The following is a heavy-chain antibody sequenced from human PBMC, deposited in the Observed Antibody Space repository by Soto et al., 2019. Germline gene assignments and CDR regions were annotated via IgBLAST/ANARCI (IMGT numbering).Heavy chain of an antibody. V-gene: IGHV3-74*01. CDR1: GFSFSHYW. CDR3: AKDMRRDTAMAPDVMDF. J-gene: IGHJ6*02. D-gene: IGHD5-18*01. Sequence: GGSLRLSCAASGFSFSHYWMHWVRQAPGKGLVWVSRISPDGRTTTYADSVKGRFTISRDNAKSTLYLQMNSLRAEDTAVYYCAKDMRRDTAMAPDVMDFWGQGTTVTVSS. CDR2: ISPDGRTT.